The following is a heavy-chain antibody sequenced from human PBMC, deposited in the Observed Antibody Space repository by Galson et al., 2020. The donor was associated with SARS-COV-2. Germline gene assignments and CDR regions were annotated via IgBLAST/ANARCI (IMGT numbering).Heavy chain of an antibody. D-gene: IGHD3-22*01. CDR3: ARDWDEGSVYFASWFDP. J-gene: IGHJ5*02. Sequence: LSLTCAASGFTISSYAMNWVRQAPGKGLEWVSSINGGSSEIYYSDSVKGRFTISRDNAKNSLFLQMNSLRAEDTAVYYCARDWDEGSVYFASWFDPWGQGTLVTVSS. CDR1: GFTISSYA. CDR2: INGGSSEI. V-gene: IGHV3-21*01.